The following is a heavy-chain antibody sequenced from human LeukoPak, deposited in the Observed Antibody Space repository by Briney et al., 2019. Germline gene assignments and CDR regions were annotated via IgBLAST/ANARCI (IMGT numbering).Heavy chain of an antibody. V-gene: IGHV3-21*01. CDR3: ARDRGFIAAAGEFDY. Sequence: PGGSLRLSCAASGFTFTTYSMNWVRQAPGKEPEWVSAVSSSSDYIYYADSVRGRFTISRDNAKNSLYLQMNSLRAEDTAVYYCARDRGFIAAAGEFDYWGQGTLVTVSS. CDR2: VSSSSDYI. CDR1: GFTFTTYS. J-gene: IGHJ4*02. D-gene: IGHD6-13*01.